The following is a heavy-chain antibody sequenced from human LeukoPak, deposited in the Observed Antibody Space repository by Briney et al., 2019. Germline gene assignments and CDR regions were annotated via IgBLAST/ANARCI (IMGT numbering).Heavy chain of an antibody. V-gene: IGHV4-34*01. CDR2: INHSGST. D-gene: IGHD4-17*01. CDR1: GGSFSGYY. Sequence: SETLSLTCAVYGGSFSGYYWSWIRQPPGKGLEWMGEINHSGSTNYNPPLKSRVTISVDTSKNQFSLKLSSVTAADTAVYYCARAPYGDYDSAFDIWGQGTMVTVSS. J-gene: IGHJ3*02. CDR3: ARAPYGDYDSAFDI.